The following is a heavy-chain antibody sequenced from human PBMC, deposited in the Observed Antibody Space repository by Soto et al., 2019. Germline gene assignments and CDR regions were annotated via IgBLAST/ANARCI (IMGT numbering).Heavy chain of an antibody. CDR3: ARGRHWLDY. D-gene: IGHD6-19*01. Sequence: SETLSLTCTVSGGSISSFYWSWIRQPPGKGLEWIGYIYYTGSTNYNTSLKSPVTISVDTSKNQFSLKLSFLTAADTAVYYCARGRHWLDYWGQGTLVTVSS. CDR1: GGSISSFY. J-gene: IGHJ4*02. V-gene: IGHV4-59*01. CDR2: IYYTGST.